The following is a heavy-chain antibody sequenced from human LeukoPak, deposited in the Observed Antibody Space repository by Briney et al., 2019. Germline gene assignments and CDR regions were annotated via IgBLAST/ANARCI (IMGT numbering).Heavy chain of an antibody. CDR3: ARVTGYMIEDYFDY. V-gene: IGHV4-59*01. J-gene: IGHJ4*02. D-gene: IGHD3-22*01. Sequence: SETLSLTYTVSGGSISSYYWSWIRQPPGRGLEWIGYNSGSTNYNPSLKSRVTISVDTSKNQFSLRLSSVTAADTAVYYCARVTGYMIEDYFDYWGQGTLVTVSS. CDR2: NSGST. CDR1: GGSISSYY.